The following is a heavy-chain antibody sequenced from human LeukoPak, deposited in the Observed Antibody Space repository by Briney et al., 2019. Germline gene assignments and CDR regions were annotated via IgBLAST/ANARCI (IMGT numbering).Heavy chain of an antibody. V-gene: IGHV3-23*01. CDR1: AFTFSSYG. J-gene: IGHJ4*02. CDR3: AKSRIRALYYYDSSGYYSPDY. CDR2: ISGSGGST. D-gene: IGHD3-22*01. Sequence: PGGSLRLSCAASAFTFSSYGMSWVRQAPGKGLEWVSAISGSGGSTYYADSVKGRFTISRDNSKNTLYLQMNSLRAEDTAVYYCAKSRIRALYYYDSSGYYSPDYWGQGTLVTVSS.